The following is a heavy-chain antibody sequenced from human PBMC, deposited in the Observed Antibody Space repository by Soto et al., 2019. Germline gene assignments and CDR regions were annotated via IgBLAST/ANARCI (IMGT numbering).Heavy chain of an antibody. J-gene: IGHJ6*02. CDR1: GFTFSSYS. Sequence: LRLSCAASGFTFSSYSMNWVRQAPGKGLEWVSSVSSSSSYIYYADSVKGRFTISRDNAKNSLYLQMNSLRAEDTAVYYCARARDGYNYYYYGMDVWGQGTTVTVSS. CDR2: VSSSSSYI. CDR3: ARARDGYNYYYYGMDV. V-gene: IGHV3-21*01. D-gene: IGHD5-12*01.